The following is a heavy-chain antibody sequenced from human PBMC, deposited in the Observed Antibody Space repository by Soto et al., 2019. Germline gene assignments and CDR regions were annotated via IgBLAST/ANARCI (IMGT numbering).Heavy chain of an antibody. Sequence: SETLSLTCAVSGYSIGSGYYWGWIRQPPGKGLERIGSIYHSGSTYYNPSLKSRVTISVDTSKNQFSLKLSSVTAADTAVYYCARDRGLTLRFDPWGQGTLVTVSS. CDR2: IYHSGST. V-gene: IGHV4-38-2*02. CDR1: GYSIGSGYY. J-gene: IGHJ5*02. D-gene: IGHD3-9*01. CDR3: ARDRGLTLRFDP.